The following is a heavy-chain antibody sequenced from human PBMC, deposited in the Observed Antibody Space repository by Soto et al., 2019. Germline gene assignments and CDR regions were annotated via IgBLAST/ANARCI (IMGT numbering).Heavy chain of an antibody. Sequence: PGGSLRLSCAASGFTFSSDAMSWVLQAPGKGLEWVSAISGSGGSTYYADSVKGRFTISRANSKNTLYLQMNSLRAEDTAVYYCAKAGDTYYVILSGYYRPYYIYYWGQGTLVTVSS. V-gene: IGHV3-23*01. CDR2: ISGSGGST. CDR3: AKAGDTYYVILSGYYRPYYIYY. CDR1: GFTFSSDA. D-gene: IGHD3-9*01. J-gene: IGHJ4*02.